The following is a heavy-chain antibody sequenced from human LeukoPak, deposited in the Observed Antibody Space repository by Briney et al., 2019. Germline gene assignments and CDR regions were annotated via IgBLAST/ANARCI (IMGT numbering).Heavy chain of an antibody. CDR3: VRGIPPDY. V-gene: IGHV3-21*01. J-gene: IGHJ4*02. Sequence: PGGSLRLSCAASGFTFSSYSMNWARQAPGKGLEWVSSISSGSSYIYYADSVKGRFTISRDNAKNSLYLQMNSLRAEDTAVYYCVRGIPPDYWGQGTLVTVSS. CDR2: ISSGSSYI. CDR1: GFTFSSYS.